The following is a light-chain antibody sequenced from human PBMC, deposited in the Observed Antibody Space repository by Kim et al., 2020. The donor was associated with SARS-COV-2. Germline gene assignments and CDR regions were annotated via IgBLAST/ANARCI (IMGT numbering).Light chain of an antibody. J-gene: IGKJ4*01. CDR2: DAS. V-gene: IGKV1D-13*01. CDR1: QGISDA. Sequence: SASVGDIVTITCRASQGISDALAWYQQRPGQAPELLISDASSLKSGVPSRFSGSGSGTDFTLTISSLQPEDLATYYCQQFNNYPLTFGGGTKVEI. CDR3: QQFNNYPLT.